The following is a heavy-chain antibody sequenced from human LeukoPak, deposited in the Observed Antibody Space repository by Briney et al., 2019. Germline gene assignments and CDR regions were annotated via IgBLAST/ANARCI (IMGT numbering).Heavy chain of an antibody. Sequence: PGGSLRLSCAASGFTFSSYAMNWVRQAPGKGLEWVSGISGSGGSTYHADSVKGRFTISRDNSKNTLYLQMNSLRAEDTAVYYCAKDFNYYDFWSGQPLGYFDYWGQGTLVTVSS. CDR3: AKDFNYYDFWSGQPLGYFDY. V-gene: IGHV3-23*01. D-gene: IGHD3-3*01. CDR1: GFTFSSYA. CDR2: ISGSGGST. J-gene: IGHJ4*02.